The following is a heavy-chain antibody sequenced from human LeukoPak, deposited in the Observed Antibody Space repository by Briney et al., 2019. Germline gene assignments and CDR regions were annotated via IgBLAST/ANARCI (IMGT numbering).Heavy chain of an antibody. V-gene: IGHV1-8*03. D-gene: IGHD6-19*01. Sequence: ASVKVSCKASGYTLTSYDINWVRQATGQGLEWMGWMNPNSGNTGYAQKFQGRVTITRNTSISTAYMELSSLRSEDTAVYYCARDAVKGWYASGNAFDIWGQGTMVTVSS. CDR1: GYTLTSYD. CDR2: MNPNSGNT. J-gene: IGHJ3*02. CDR3: ARDAVKGWYASGNAFDI.